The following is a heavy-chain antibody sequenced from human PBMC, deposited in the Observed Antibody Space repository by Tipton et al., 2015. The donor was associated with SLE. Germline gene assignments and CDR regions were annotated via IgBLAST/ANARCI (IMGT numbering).Heavy chain of an antibody. Sequence: TLSLTCTVSGYSIRSGYYWGWIRQPPGKGLEWIGYIYYSGSTYYNPSLKSRVTISVDTSKNQFSLKLSSVTAADTAVYYCARWTFLGATPYWGQGTLVTVSS. J-gene: IGHJ4*02. CDR1: GYSIRSGYY. D-gene: IGHD1-26*01. CDR2: IYYSGST. V-gene: IGHV4-38-2*02. CDR3: ARWTFLGATPY.